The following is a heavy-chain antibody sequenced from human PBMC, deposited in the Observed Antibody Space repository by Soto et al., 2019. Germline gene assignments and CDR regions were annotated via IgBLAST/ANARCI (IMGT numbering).Heavy chain of an antibody. J-gene: IGHJ4*02. V-gene: IGHV3-33*01. D-gene: IGHD3-10*01. CDR3: ARDGSVWFGELLYYFDY. Sequence: QVQLVESGGGVVQPGRSLRLSCAASGFTFSSYGMHWVRQAPGKGLECVAVIWYDGSNKYYADSVKGRFTISRDNSKNTLYLQMNSLRAEDTAVYYCARDGSVWFGELLYYFDYWGQGTLVTVSS. CDR1: GFTFSSYG. CDR2: IWYDGSNK.